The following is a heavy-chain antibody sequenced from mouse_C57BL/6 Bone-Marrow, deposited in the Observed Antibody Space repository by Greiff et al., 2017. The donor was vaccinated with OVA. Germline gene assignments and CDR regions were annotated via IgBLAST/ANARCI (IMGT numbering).Heavy chain of an antibody. Sequence: EVKLVESGGGLVKPGGSLKLSCAASGFTFSSYAMSWVRQTPEKRLEWVATISDGGSYTYYPDNVKGRFTISRDNAKNNLYLQMSHLKSEDTAMYYCARDRSPYYFDYGGQGTTLTVSS. J-gene: IGHJ2*01. CDR3: ARDRSPYYFDY. CDR1: GFTFSSYA. V-gene: IGHV5-4*01. CDR2: ISDGGSYT.